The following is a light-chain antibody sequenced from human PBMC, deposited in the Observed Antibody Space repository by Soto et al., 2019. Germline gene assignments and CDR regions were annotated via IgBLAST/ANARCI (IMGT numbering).Light chain of an antibody. CDR2: EGS. CDR1: SSDVGSYNL. CDR3: CSYAGSSTYVV. J-gene: IGLJ2*01. Sequence: QSALTQPASVSGSPGQSITISCTGTSSDVGSYNLVSWYQQHPGKAPKLMLYEGSKRPSGASNRFSGSKSGNTASLTISGLQAEDEADYYCCSYAGSSTYVVFGGGTKLTVL. V-gene: IGLV2-23*01.